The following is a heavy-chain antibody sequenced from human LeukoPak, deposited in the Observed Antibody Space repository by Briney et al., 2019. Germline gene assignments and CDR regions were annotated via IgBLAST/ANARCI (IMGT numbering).Heavy chain of an antibody. CDR1: GGSFSGYY. J-gene: IGHJ3*02. CDR2: INHSGST. D-gene: IGHD3-22*01. CDR3: ARGDINYYDSSGDAFDI. Sequence: SETLSLPCAVYGGSFSGYYWSWIRQPPGKGLEWIGEINHSGSTNYNPSLKTRVTISVDTSKNQFSLTLSSVTAADTAVYYCARGDINYYDSSGDAFDIWGQGTMVTVSS. V-gene: IGHV4-34*01.